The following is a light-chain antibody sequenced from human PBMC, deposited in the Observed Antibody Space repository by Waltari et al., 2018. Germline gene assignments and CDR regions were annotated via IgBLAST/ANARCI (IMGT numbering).Light chain of an antibody. Sequence: EIVLTQSPGTLSLSPGERATLSCRASQSVSSSYLAWYQQKPGQAPRLLIYGASSMATGIPDRFSGSWSGTDFTLTISRLEPEDFAVYYCQQYGSSPPYTFGQGTKLEIK. CDR2: GAS. J-gene: IGKJ2*01. V-gene: IGKV3-20*01. CDR3: QQYGSSPPYT. CDR1: QSVSSSY.